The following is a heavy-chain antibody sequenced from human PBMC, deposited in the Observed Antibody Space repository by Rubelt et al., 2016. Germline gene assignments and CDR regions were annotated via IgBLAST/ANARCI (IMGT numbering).Heavy chain of an antibody. J-gene: IGHJ3*02. CDR1: GGSISSGGYY. CDR2: IYYSGST. D-gene: IGHD5-24*01. CDR3: ARDLTGRRGGGAFDI. Sequence: QVQLQESGPGLVKPSQTLSLTCTVSGGSISSGGYYWSWIRQHPGKGLEWIGYIYYSGSTHYNPSLKSRVCISVDPSKNQFSLKLSSVTAADTAVYYCARDLTGRRGGGAFDIWGQGTMVTVAS. V-gene: IGHV4-31*03.